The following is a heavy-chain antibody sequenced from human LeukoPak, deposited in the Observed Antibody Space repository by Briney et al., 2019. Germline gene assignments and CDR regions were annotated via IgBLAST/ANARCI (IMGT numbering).Heavy chain of an antibody. Sequence: ASVKVSCKVSGYTLTELSMHWVRQAPGKGLEWMGGFDPEDGETIYAQKFQGRVTMTEDTSTDTAYMELSSLRSDDTAVYYCATQGRDSGSYPHWYFDLWGRGTLVTVSS. CDR1: GYTLTELS. CDR2: FDPEDGET. V-gene: IGHV1-24*01. J-gene: IGHJ2*01. CDR3: ATQGRDSGSYPHWYFDL. D-gene: IGHD1-26*01.